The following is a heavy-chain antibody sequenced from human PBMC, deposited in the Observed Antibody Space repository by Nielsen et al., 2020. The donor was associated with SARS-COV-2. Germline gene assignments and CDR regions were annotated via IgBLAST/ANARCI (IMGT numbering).Heavy chain of an antibody. CDR2: INADNGNT. J-gene: IGHJ2*01. D-gene: IGHD4-17*01. V-gene: IGHV1-3*01. CDR1: GYSFTTYA. CDR3: AKLIDYGDSDFDL. Sequence: ASVKVSCKASGYSFTTYAIHWARQAPGQRLEWMGWINADNGNTRYSQEFQGRVTLNRDTSASTAYMELSSLRSEDTAVYYCAKLIDYGDSDFDLWGRGTLVTVSS.